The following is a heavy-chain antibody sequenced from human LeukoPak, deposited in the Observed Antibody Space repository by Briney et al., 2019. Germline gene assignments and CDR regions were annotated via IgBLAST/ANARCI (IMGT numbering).Heavy chain of an antibody. V-gene: IGHV3-74*01. J-gene: IGHJ4*02. CDR3: ARELSPVVKYSFDS. Sequence: GGSLRLSCAASGYSFSSYWMHWVRQAPGKGLVWVSRITGDGTSTSHADSVKGRFTISRDNAKNTLYLQMNSLRAEDTAVYSCARELSPVVKYSFDSWGQGTQVTVSS. CDR1: GYSFSSYW. CDR2: ITGDGTST. D-gene: IGHD2-15*01.